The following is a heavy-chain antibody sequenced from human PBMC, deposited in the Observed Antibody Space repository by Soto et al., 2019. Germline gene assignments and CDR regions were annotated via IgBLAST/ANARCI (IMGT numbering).Heavy chain of an antibody. Sequence: QVQLVESGGGVVQPGRSLRLSCAASGFTFSRYGMHWVRQAPGKGLEWVAVISYDGSNKYYADSVKGRFTISRDNSKNTLYLQMNSLRAEDTAVYYCAKDRNLGYCSGGSCPHYYYYYGMDVWGQGTTVTVSS. CDR2: ISYDGSNK. D-gene: IGHD2-15*01. CDR1: GFTFSRYG. J-gene: IGHJ6*02. CDR3: AKDRNLGYCSGGSCPHYYYYYGMDV. V-gene: IGHV3-30*18.